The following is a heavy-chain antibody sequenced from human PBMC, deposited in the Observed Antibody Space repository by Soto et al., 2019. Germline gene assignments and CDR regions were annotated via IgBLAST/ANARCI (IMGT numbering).Heavy chain of an antibody. CDR2: ISSSSSTI. J-gene: IGHJ4*02. Sequence: EVQLVESGGGLVQPGGSLRLSCAASGFTFSSYKMNWVRQAPGKGLEWISYISSSSSTIYYADSVRGRFTISRDNARNSLYLQMNSLRAEDTAFYYCARGYDGRDGDLDYWGRGTLVTVSS. CDR3: ARGYDGRDGDLDY. V-gene: IGHV3-48*01. CDR1: GFTFSSYK. D-gene: IGHD4-17*01.